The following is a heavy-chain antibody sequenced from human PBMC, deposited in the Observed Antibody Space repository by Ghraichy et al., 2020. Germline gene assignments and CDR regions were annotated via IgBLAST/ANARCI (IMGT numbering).Heavy chain of an antibody. J-gene: IGHJ6*02. CDR3: ARVRMVVAAHYYYYGMDV. CDR1: GGSISSSNW. Sequence: GSLRLSCAVSGGSISSSNWWSWVRQPPGKGLEWIGEIYHSGSTNYNPSLKSRVTISVDKSKNQFSLKLSSVTAADTAVYYCARVRMVVAAHYYYYGMDVWGQGTTVTVSS. D-gene: IGHD2-15*01. V-gene: IGHV4-4*02. CDR2: IYHSGST.